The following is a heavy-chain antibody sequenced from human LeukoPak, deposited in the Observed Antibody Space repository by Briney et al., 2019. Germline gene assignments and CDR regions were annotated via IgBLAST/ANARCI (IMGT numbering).Heavy chain of an antibody. D-gene: IGHD1-1*01. V-gene: IGHV1-2*02. Sequence: ASMKVSCTASGYTFTDYFMHWVRQTPGQGLEWMGWIDPNSAGTLYSQKFQGRVSMTRDMSINTIYMELSSLRSDDTAVYYCAKEVGHNGRFDYWGQGTLVTVSP. J-gene: IGHJ4*02. CDR1: GYTFTDYF. CDR2: IDPNSAGT. CDR3: AKEVGHNGRFDY.